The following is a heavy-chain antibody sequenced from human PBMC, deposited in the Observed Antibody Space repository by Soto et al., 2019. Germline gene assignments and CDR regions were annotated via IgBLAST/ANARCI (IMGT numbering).Heavy chain of an antibody. V-gene: IGHV1-69*10. J-gene: IGHJ6*02. CDR1: GGTFSSYA. Sequence: SVKVSCKASGGTFSSYAISWVRQAPGQGLEWMGGIIPILGTANYAQKFQGRVTITADKSTSTACMELSSLRSEDTAVYYCASRPGVVVPAALPLYGMDVWGQGTTVTVSS. D-gene: IGHD2-2*01. CDR2: IIPILGTA. CDR3: ASRPGVVVPAALPLYGMDV.